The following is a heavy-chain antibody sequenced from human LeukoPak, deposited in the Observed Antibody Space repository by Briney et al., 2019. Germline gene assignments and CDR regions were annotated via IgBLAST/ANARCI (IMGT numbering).Heavy chain of an antibody. Sequence: GGSRRLSCAASGFTFSSYSMNWVRQAPGKGLEWVSSISSSSTYIYYADSVKGRFTISRDNAKNSLYLQMNSLRAEDTAMYYCARTYCSSTSCFLGGHESGFDYWGQGTLVTASS. CDR1: GFTFSSYS. CDR2: ISSSSTYI. D-gene: IGHD2-2*01. V-gene: IGHV3-21*01. CDR3: ARTYCSSTSCFLGGHESGFDY. J-gene: IGHJ4*02.